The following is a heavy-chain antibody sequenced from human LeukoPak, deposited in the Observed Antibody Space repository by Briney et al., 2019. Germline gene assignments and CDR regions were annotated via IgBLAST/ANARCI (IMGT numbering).Heavy chain of an antibody. Sequence: GASLKISCKGSGYSFSSYWIGWVRQMPGKGLEWMGIIYPGSDTRYSPSFQGQVTISADKSISTAYLQWVSLKASDTAMYYCARRMGWGDTYIYFDYWGQGTLVTVSS. D-gene: IGHD3-10*01. CDR2: IYPGSDT. J-gene: IGHJ4*02. CDR1: GYSFSSYW. V-gene: IGHV5-51*01. CDR3: ARRMGWGDTYIYFDY.